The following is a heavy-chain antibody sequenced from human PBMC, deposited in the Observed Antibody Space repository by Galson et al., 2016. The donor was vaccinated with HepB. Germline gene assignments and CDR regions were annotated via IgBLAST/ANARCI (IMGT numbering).Heavy chain of an antibody. J-gene: IGHJ4*02. Sequence: PALVKPTQTLTLTCTFSGFSLSTSGVGVGWIRQPPGKALDWLALIYWDDDKHYSPSLKSRLTITKDTSRNQVVLTLTNMDPLDTATYYCAHTEFDASGSCYQVPYFDYWGQGTLVTVSS. CDR2: IYWDDDK. CDR3: AHTEFDASGSCYQVPYFDY. CDR1: GFSLSTSGVG. V-gene: IGHV2-5*02. D-gene: IGHD3-10*01.